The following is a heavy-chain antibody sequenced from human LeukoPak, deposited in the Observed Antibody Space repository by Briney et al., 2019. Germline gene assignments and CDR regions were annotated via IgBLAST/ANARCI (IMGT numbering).Heavy chain of an antibody. CDR2: ISGSGGST. V-gene: IGHV3-23*01. D-gene: IGHD6-19*01. J-gene: IGHJ6*02. Sequence: GGSLRLSCAASGFTFSRYAMSWVRQAPGKGLEWVSAISGSGGSTYYADSVKGRFTISRDNSKNTLYLQMNSLRAEDTAVYYCAKDASEQWLVHYYYYGMDVWGQGTTVTVSS. CDR1: GFTFSRYA. CDR3: AKDASEQWLVHYYYYGMDV.